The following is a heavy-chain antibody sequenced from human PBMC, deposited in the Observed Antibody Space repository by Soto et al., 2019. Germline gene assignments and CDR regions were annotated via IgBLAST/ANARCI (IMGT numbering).Heavy chain of an antibody. CDR1: GFTFDDYA. J-gene: IGHJ4*02. V-gene: IGHV3-9*01. D-gene: IGHD1-1*01. CDR3: AKDNSLTTSYLAH. Sequence: VQLVESGGGLVQPGGSLRLSCAASGFTFDDYAMHWVRQAPGKGLEWVSSIYWNSGTIDYADSVKGRCTISRDNAKNSLYRPMNSLRPEATAFYYCAKDNSLTTSYLAHWGQGTLVTVSS. CDR2: IYWNSGTI.